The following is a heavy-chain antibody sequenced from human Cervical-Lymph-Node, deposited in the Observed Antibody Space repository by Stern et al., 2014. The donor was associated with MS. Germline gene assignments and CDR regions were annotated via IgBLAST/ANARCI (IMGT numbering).Heavy chain of an antibody. CDR3: ARERVTFGGVIAD. V-gene: IGHV4-59*01. D-gene: IGHD3-16*02. CDR2: IYYSGST. CDR1: GGSISSYY. Sequence: QVQLVESGPGLVKPSETLSLTCTVSGGSISSYYWSWIRQPPGKGLEWIGYIYYSGSTNYNPPLKSRVAISVDTSKNQFSLKLSSVTAADTAVYYCARERVTFGGVIADWGQGTLVTVSS. J-gene: IGHJ4*02.